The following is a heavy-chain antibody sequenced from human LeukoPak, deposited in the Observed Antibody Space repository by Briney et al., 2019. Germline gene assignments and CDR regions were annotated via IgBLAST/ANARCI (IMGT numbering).Heavy chain of an antibody. J-gene: IGHJ6*02. CDR3: AKDHGSYCSGGNCYGMNV. Sequence: GTSLRLSCAASTFSFSAYGMHWVRQAPGKGLEWVAVISDDGSKKYYGDSVKGRFTISRDNSKNTLYLQLDSLRVEDTAVYYCAKDHGSYCSGGNCYGMNVWGQGTTVTVSS. CDR2: ISDDGSKK. CDR1: TFSFSAYG. D-gene: IGHD2-15*01. V-gene: IGHV3-30*18.